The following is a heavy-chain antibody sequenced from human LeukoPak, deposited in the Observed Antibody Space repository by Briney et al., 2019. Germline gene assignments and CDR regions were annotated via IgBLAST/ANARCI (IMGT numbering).Heavy chain of an antibody. CDR2: IYYSGST. Sequence: SETLSLTCTVSGGSISSYYWSWIRQPPGKGLEWIGYIYYSGSTNYNPSLKGRVTISVDTSKNQFSLKLSSVTAADTAVYYCAREDQWPGGYYGMDVWGKGTTVTVSS. CDR3: AREDQWPGGYYGMDV. V-gene: IGHV4-59*01. D-gene: IGHD6-19*01. J-gene: IGHJ6*04. CDR1: GGSISSYY.